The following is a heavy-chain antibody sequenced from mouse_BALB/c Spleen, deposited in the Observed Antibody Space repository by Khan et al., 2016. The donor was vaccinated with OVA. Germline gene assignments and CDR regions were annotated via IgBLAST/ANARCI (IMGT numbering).Heavy chain of an antibody. J-gene: IGHJ2*01. CDR3: ARTARLKY. Sequence: EVQLQESGPGLVKPSQSLSLTCTVTGYSITSGYGWNWIRQFAGNQLEWRGYISYSGRTNYNPSLKSRITITRDTSKNQFFLQLNSVTTEDTATSYCARTARLKYWGQGTTLTVSS. CDR1: GYSITSGYG. CDR2: ISYSGRT. V-gene: IGHV3-2*02. D-gene: IGHD1-2*01.